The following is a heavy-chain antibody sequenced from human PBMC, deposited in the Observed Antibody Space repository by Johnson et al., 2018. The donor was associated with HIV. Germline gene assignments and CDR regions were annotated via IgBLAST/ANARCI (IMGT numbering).Heavy chain of an antibody. CDR1: GFSFSDHY. V-gene: IGHV3-11*04. J-gene: IGHJ3*02. Sequence: QVQLVESGGGVARPGGSLRLSCAASGFSFSDHYMSWIRQAPGKGLEWVSYISSSGSTIYSADSVQGRFTVSRDNAKNSLYLQMNSLRAEDTAMYYCARGMWIPEIDAIDIWGQGTMVTVSS. CDR2: ISSSGSTI. D-gene: IGHD5-18*01. CDR3: ARGMWIPEIDAIDI.